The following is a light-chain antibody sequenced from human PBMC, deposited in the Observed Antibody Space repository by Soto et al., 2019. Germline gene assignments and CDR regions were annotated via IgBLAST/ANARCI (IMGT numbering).Light chain of an antibody. CDR3: QQYNNWPWT. Sequence: GSLGERATINCKSSQSVLYSSNNKNYLAWYQQKPGQPPKLLIYWASTRESGVPDRFSGSGSGTDFTLTISSLQAEDVAVYYCQQYNNWPWTFGQGTKVDIK. CDR2: WAS. CDR1: QSVLYSSNNKNY. J-gene: IGKJ1*01. V-gene: IGKV4-1*01.